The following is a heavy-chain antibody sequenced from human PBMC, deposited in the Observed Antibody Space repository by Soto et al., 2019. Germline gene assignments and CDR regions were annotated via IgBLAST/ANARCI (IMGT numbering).Heavy chain of an antibody. Sequence: QVQLVQSGAEVKKPGSSVKVSCRASGGTFSNYAISWVRQAPGQGLEWMGGIVPAFGTPNYAQNLQGRITNTADDSTTTVYIVLSSLRSEDTAVYYCARGATIFGVAAYSYYEMEVWGQGTTVTVSS. J-gene: IGHJ6*02. CDR2: IVPAFGTP. V-gene: IGHV1-69*01. D-gene: IGHD3-3*01. CDR3: ARGATIFGVAAYSYYEMEV. CDR1: GGTFSNYA.